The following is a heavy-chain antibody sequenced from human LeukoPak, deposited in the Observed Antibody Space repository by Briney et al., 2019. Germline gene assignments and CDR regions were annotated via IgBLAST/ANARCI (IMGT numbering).Heavy chain of an antibody. J-gene: IGHJ4*02. D-gene: IGHD6-19*01. V-gene: IGHV3-30*02. Sequence: GGSLRLSCAASGFTFSDYGMHWVRQAPGKGLEWVTFIRYDGVNKFYADSVKGRFTVSRDNSKDTLYLQINSLRPEDTALYYCTKGDSGWHFDYWGQGTLVTVSS. CDR2: IRYDGVNK. CDR1: GFTFSDYG. CDR3: TKGDSGWHFDY.